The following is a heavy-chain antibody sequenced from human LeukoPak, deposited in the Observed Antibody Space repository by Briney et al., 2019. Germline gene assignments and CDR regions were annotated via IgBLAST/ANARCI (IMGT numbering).Heavy chain of an antibody. CDR1: GFTFSSYS. Sequence: KPGGSLRLSCAASGFTFSSYSMNWVRQAPGKGLEWVSSISSSSSYIYYADSVKGRFTISRDNAKNSLYLQMNSLRAEDTAVYYCARLGGSSSWPNDYWGQGTLVTVSS. V-gene: IGHV3-21*01. CDR2: ISSSSSYI. D-gene: IGHD6-13*01. J-gene: IGHJ4*02. CDR3: ARLGGSSSWPNDY.